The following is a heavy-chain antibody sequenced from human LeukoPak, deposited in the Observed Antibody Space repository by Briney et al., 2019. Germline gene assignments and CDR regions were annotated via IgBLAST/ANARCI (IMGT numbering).Heavy chain of an antibody. CDR3: ARHAGRGYYFDY. CDR2: INYSGST. Sequence: SETLSLTCTVSGGSISNYYWSWIRQPPGKGLEWIGYINYSGSTNNNPSLKSRVTISVDTSKNQFSLKLNSMTAADTAVYYCARHAGRGYYFDYWGQGTLVTVSS. J-gene: IGHJ4*02. V-gene: IGHV4-59*08. CDR1: GGSISNYY.